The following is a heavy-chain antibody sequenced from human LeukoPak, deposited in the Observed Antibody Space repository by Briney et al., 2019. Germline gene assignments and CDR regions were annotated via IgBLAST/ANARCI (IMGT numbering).Heavy chain of an antibody. Sequence: ASVKVSCKASGYTFTSYGISWVRQAPGQGLEWMGWISAYNVNTNYAQKLQGRVTMTTDTSTSTAYMELRSLRSDDTTVYYCARDYDILTGHDAFDIWGQGTMVTVSS. CDR3: ARDYDILTGHDAFDI. J-gene: IGHJ3*02. V-gene: IGHV1-18*01. CDR2: ISAYNVNT. CDR1: GYTFTSYG. D-gene: IGHD3-9*01.